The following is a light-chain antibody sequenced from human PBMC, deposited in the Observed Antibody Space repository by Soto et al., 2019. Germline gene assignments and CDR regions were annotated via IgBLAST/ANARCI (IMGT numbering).Light chain of an antibody. CDR1: QSISTW. V-gene: IGKV1-5*03. J-gene: IGKJ2*01. CDR3: QQYNDSFPYT. Sequence: DIQMTQSPSTLSASVGDRVTITCRASQSISTWLAWYQQKPGTPPKLLIYKASTLESGVPSRFSGRRSGTEFTLTVSSLQPDDFATYYSQQYNDSFPYTFGRGTKVEI. CDR2: KAS.